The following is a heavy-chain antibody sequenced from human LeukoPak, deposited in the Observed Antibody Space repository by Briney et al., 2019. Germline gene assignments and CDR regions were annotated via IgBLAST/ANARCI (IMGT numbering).Heavy chain of an antibody. CDR1: GFRVSDYY. Sequence: PGGSLRLSCAVSGFRVSDYYMSWVRQAPGKGLEWVGLILDSGEAFYADFVRGRFAISRDDSETTLCLQMKSLRVEDTAVYFCARDRAALQDWVEFDPWGQGTPVIVSS. CDR2: ILDSGEA. D-gene: IGHD3/OR15-3a*01. V-gene: IGHV3-66*03. CDR3: ARDRAALQDWVEFDP. J-gene: IGHJ5*02.